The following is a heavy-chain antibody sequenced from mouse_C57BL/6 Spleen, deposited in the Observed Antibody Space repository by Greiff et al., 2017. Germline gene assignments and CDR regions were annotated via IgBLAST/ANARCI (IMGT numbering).Heavy chain of an antibody. CDR1: GYTFTSYW. J-gene: IGHJ3*01. V-gene: IGHV1-50*01. CDR2: IDPSDSYT. CDR3: ARSYGSSPAWFAY. D-gene: IGHD1-1*01. Sequence: QVQLQQSGAELVKPGASVKLSCKASGYTFTSYWMQWVKQRPGQGLEWIGEIDPSDSYTNYNQKFKGKATLTVDTSSNTAYMQLSSLTSEDSAVDYCARSYGSSPAWFAYWGQGTLVTVSA.